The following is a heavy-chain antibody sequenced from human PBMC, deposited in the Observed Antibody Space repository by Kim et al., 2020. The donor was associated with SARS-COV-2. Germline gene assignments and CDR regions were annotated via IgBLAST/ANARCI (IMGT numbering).Heavy chain of an antibody. CDR3: LRDYGGS. J-gene: IGHJ5*02. CDR2: DGSMK. V-gene: IGHV3-7*01. D-gene: IGHD3-10*01. Sequence: DGSMKQYVDAVKGRFTISRDNAINSLYLQMNSLRVEDTALYYCLRDYGGSWGQGTLVTVSS.